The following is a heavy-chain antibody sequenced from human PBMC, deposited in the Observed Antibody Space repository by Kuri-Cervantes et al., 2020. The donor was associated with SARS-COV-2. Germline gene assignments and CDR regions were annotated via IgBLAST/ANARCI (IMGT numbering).Heavy chain of an antibody. J-gene: IGHJ4*02. D-gene: IGHD2-21*02. CDR1: GLTFSDNS. Sequence: GESLKISCVISGLTFSDNSINWVRQAPGKGLEWVSTISVSGGSTYYADSVKGRFTISRDSSENTLYLQMNSLRAEDTAVYYCARAYCGGDCEFDYWGQGTLVTVSS. CDR2: ISVSGGST. CDR3: ARAYCGGDCEFDY. V-gene: IGHV3-23*01.